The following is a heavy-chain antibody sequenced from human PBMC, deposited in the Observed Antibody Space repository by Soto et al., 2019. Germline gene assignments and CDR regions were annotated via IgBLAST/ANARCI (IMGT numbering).Heavy chain of an antibody. J-gene: IGHJ6*02. CDR3: ARDQGGYDSSGYYYYYYGMDV. D-gene: IGHD3-22*01. CDR1: GFTFSSYA. V-gene: IGHV3-30-3*01. CDR2: ISYDGSNK. Sequence: GGSLRLSCAASGFTFSSYAMHWVRQAPGKGLEWVAVISYDGSNKYYADSVKGRFTISRDNSKNTLYLQMNSLRAEDTAVYYCARDQGGYDSSGYYYYYYGMDVWGQGTTVTVSS.